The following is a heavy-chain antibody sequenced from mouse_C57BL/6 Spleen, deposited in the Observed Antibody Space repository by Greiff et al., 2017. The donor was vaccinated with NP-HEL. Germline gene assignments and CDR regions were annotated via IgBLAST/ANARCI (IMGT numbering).Heavy chain of an antibody. J-gene: IGHJ3*01. D-gene: IGHD2-4*01. CDR1: GYSITSGYY. CDR3: ARDRDYDGVAAY. CDR2: ISYDGSN. Sequence: DVKLQESGPGLVKPSQSLSLTCSVTGYSITSGYYWNWIRQFPGNKLEWMGYISYDGSNNYNPSLKNRISITRDTSKNQFFLKLNSVTTEDTATYYCARDRDYDGVAAYWGQGTLVTVSA. V-gene: IGHV3-6*01.